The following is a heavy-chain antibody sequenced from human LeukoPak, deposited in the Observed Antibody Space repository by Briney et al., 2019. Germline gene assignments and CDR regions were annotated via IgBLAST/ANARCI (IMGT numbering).Heavy chain of an antibody. D-gene: IGHD3-22*01. CDR1: GYTFTCYY. Sequence: ASVKVSCKASGYTFTCYYMHWVRQAPGQGLEWMGWINPNSGGTNYAQKFQGRVTMTRDTSISTAYMELSRLRSDDTAVYYCARAPLLRYYDSSGYEFDYWGQGTLVTVSS. CDR3: ARAPLLRYYDSSGYEFDY. J-gene: IGHJ4*02. V-gene: IGHV1-2*02. CDR2: INPNSGGT.